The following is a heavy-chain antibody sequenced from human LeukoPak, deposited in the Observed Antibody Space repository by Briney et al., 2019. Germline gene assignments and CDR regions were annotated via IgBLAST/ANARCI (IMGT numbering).Heavy chain of an antibody. J-gene: IGHJ4*02. D-gene: IGHD3-22*01. CDR2: IDTNTGNP. CDR3: TRGRDTTGYFVY. V-gene: IGHV7-4-1*02. Sequence: ASVKVSCKASGYTFSNYTINWVRLAPRQGLEWMGWIDTNTGNPTYAQGFAGRFVFSLDTSVTTTYLQISSLRAEDTAVYYCTRGRDTTGYFVYWGQGTLVTVSS. CDR1: GYTFSNYT.